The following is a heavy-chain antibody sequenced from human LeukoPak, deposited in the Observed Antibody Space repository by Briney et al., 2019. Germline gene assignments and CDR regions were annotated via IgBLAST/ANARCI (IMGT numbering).Heavy chain of an antibody. V-gene: IGHV3-21*01. Sequence: GGSLRLSCAASGFTFSSYSMNWVRQAPRKGLEWVSSISSSSSYIYYADSVKGRFTISRDNAKNSLYLQMNSLRAEDTAVYYCASSQAAAGLNWFDPWGQGTLVTVSS. J-gene: IGHJ5*02. CDR2: ISSSSSYI. D-gene: IGHD2-15*01. CDR1: GFTFSSYS. CDR3: ASSQAAAGLNWFDP.